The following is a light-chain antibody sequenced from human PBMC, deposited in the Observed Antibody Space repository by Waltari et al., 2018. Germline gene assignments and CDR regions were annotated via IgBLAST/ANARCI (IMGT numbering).Light chain of an antibody. CDR2: DVS. J-gene: IGLJ3*02. V-gene: IGLV2-14*03. Sequence: SLPVTLGEPATISCTGSGSDIGAYDFVSWYQQYPGKPPKLIIYDVSTRPSEVSNRFSGSKSGNTASLAISGLQAEDEADYYCISYTNTYTLGLFGGGTKLTVL. CDR1: GSDIGAYDF. CDR3: ISYTNTYTLGL.